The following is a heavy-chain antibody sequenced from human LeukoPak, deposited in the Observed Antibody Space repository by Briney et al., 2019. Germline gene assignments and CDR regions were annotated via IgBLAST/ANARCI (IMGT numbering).Heavy chain of an antibody. V-gene: IGHV1-18*04. Sequence: ASVKVSCKASGYTFTSYGISRVRQAPGQGLEWMGWISAYNGNTNYAQKLQGRVTMTTDTSTSTAYMELRSLRSDDTAVYYCARNRDIYGSGSYYQNWFDPWGQGTLVTVSS. CDR3: ARNRDIYGSGSYYQNWFDP. J-gene: IGHJ5*02. CDR2: ISAYNGNT. D-gene: IGHD3-10*01. CDR1: GYTFTSYG.